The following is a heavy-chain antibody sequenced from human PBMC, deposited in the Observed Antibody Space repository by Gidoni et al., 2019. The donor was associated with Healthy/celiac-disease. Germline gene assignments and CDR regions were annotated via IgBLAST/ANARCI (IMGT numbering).Heavy chain of an antibody. Sequence: QVQLQQWGAGLLKPSETLSPTCAVYGGSFSGYYWSWIRQPPGKGLEWIGEINHSGSTNYNPSLKSRVTISVDTSKNQFSLKLSSVTAADTAVYYCARDGSSAKGHPDYWGQGTLVTVSS. CDR2: INHSGST. CDR3: ARDGSSAKGHPDY. V-gene: IGHV4-34*01. D-gene: IGHD1-26*01. CDR1: GGSFSGYY. J-gene: IGHJ4*02.